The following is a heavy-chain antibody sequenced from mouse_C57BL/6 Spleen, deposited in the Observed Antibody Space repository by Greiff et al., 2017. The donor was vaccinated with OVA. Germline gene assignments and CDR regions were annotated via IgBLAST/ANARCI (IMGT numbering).Heavy chain of an antibody. Sequence: QVQLKQSGPELVKPGASVKISCKASGYAFSSSWMNWVKQRPGKGLEWIGRIYPGDGDTNYNGKFKGKATLTADKSSSTAYMQLSSLTSEDSAVYFCAREGGSNSFYYYAMDYWGQGTSVTVSS. J-gene: IGHJ4*01. V-gene: IGHV1-82*01. CDR3: AREGGSNSFYYYAMDY. CDR2: IYPGDGDT. CDR1: GYAFSSSW. D-gene: IGHD1-1*02.